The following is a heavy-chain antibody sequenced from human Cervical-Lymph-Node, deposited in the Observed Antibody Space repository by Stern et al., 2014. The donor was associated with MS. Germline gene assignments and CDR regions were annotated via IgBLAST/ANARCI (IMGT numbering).Heavy chain of an antibody. V-gene: IGHV1-69*01. D-gene: IGHD6-19*01. CDR3: ARQDAVAGLDY. CDR2: IIPILVTP. CDR1: GDPSKNDP. Sequence: QVQLVQSGAEVKKPGSSVQVSCKSSGDPSKNDPISWVRQAPGQGLEWMEGIIPILVTPNYAQKFQGRVTITADGSTGTVYMEISSLRSEDTAVYYCARQDAVAGLDYWGQGTLVTVSS. J-gene: IGHJ4*02.